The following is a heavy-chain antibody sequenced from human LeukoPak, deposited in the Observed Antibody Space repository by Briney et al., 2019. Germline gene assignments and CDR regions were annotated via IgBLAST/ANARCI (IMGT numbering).Heavy chain of an antibody. D-gene: IGHD3-10*01. CDR1: GGSISSGDYY. V-gene: IGHV4-30-4*01. Sequence: PSETLSLTCSVSGGSISSGDYYWSWIRQPPGKGLEWIGHIYYSGSTHHNPSLKSRVTISVDTSKNQFSLKLSSVTAADTAVYYCARLLWFGEFVFDYWGQGTLVTVSS. J-gene: IGHJ4*02. CDR2: IYYSGST. CDR3: ARLLWFGEFVFDY.